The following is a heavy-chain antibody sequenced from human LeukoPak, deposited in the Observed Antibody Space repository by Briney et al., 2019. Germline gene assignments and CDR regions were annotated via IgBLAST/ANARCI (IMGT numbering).Heavy chain of an antibody. CDR1: GGSISSGSYY. CDR2: IYTSGST. V-gene: IGHV4-61*02. D-gene: IGHD2-21*02. Sequence: SQTLSLTCTVSGGSISSGSYYWSWIRQPAGKGLEWIGRIYTSGSTNYNPSLKSRVTISVDTSKNQFSLKLSSVTAADTAVYYCARDRAAYCGGDCYPNWFDPWGQGTLVPVSS. CDR3: ARDRAAYCGGDCYPNWFDP. J-gene: IGHJ5*02.